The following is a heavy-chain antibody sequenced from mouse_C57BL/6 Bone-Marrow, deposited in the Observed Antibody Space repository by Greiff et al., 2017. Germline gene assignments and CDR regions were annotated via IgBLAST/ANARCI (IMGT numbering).Heavy chain of an antibody. CDR1: GYTFTSYW. Sequence: VQLQQPGAELVKPGASVKLSCKASGYTFTSYWMHWVKQRPGRGLEWIGRIDPNGGGTKYNEKFKSKATLTVNKPSSTASMQLSSLTAEDSAVYYYAHGNDFYWYFAVWGTGTTVTVSS. D-gene: IGHD2-2*01. V-gene: IGHV1-72*01. CDR2: IDPNGGGT. CDR3: AHGNDFYWYFAV. J-gene: IGHJ1*03.